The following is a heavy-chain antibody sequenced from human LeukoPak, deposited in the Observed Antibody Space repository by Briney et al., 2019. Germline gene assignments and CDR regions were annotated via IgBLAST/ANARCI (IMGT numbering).Heavy chain of an antibody. CDR3: ARYHDYGDYKRYFDP. CDR1: GFTFSSYS. V-gene: IGHV3-48*01. Sequence: GGSLRLSCAASGFTFSSYSMNWVRQAPGKGLEWISYISSSSSTKYYADSVKGRFTISRDNAKNSLYLQMNSLRAEDTAVYYCARYHDYGDYKRYFDPWGQGILVTVSS. D-gene: IGHD4-17*01. J-gene: IGHJ5*02. CDR2: ISSSSSTK.